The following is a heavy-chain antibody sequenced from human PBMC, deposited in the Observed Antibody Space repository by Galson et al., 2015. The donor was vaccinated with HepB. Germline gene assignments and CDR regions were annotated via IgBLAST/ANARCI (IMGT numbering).Heavy chain of an antibody. Sequence: SLRLSCAASGFTFSNAWMNWVRQAPGKGLEWVGRIKSKTDGGTTDYAAPVKGRFTISRDDSKNTLYLQMNSLKTEDTAVYYCTLAYSSSPTGAFDIWGQGTMVTVSS. CDR1: GFTFSNAW. V-gene: IGHV3-15*07. CDR3: TLAYSSSPTGAFDI. J-gene: IGHJ3*02. CDR2: IKSKTDGGTT. D-gene: IGHD6-13*01.